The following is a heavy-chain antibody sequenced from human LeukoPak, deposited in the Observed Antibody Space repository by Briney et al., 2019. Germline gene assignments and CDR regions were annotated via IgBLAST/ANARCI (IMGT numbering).Heavy chain of an antibody. Sequence: ASVKVSCKASGYTFASSGISWVRQAPGQGLEWMGWIDAYNGNTNYAQKLQGRVTMTTDTSTTTAYMELRSLRLDDTAVYYCARAGSYSYMDVWGKGTTVTVSS. D-gene: IGHD1-1*01. CDR3: ARAGSYSYMDV. V-gene: IGHV1-18*01. CDR1: GYTFASSG. CDR2: IDAYNGNT. J-gene: IGHJ6*03.